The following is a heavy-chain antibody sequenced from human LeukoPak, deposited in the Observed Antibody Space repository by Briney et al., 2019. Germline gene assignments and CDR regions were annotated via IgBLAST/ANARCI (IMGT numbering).Heavy chain of an antibody. CDR2: MNPNSGNT. D-gene: IGHD4-17*01. Sequence: EASVKVSCKASGYTFTSYDINWVRQGTGQGLEWMGWMNPNSGNTGYAQKFQGRVTITRNTSISTAYMELSSLRSEDTAVYYCARTVGYGDYHWFDPWGQGTLVTVSS. CDR3: ARTVGYGDYHWFDP. CDR1: GYTFTSYD. V-gene: IGHV1-8*03. J-gene: IGHJ5*02.